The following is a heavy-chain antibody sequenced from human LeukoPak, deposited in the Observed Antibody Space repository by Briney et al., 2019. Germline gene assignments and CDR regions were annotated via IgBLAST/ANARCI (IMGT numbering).Heavy chain of an antibody. CDR2: IYYSGST. D-gene: IGHD5-18*01. CDR1: GGSISSYY. V-gene: IGHV4-59*01. J-gene: IGHJ4*02. Sequence: SETLSLTSTVSGGSISSYYWSWIRQPPGKGLEWIGYIYYSGSTNYNPSLKSRVTISVDTSKNQFSLKLSSVTAADTAVYYCARVLKGYSSEIFDYWGQGTLVTVSS. CDR3: ARVLKGYSSEIFDY.